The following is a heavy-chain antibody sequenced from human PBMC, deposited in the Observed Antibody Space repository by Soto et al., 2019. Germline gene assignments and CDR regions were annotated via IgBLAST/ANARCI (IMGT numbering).Heavy chain of an antibody. CDR3: ARATATKDYYYYYYMDV. CDR2: INPNSGGT. CDR1: GYTFTGYY. J-gene: IGHJ6*03. Sequence: ASVKVSCKASGYTFTGYYMHWVRQAPGQGLEWMGWINPNSGGTNYAQKFQGWVTMTRDTSISTAYMELSRLRSDDTAVYYCARATATKDYYYYYYMDVWGKGTTVTVSS. V-gene: IGHV1-2*04. D-gene: IGHD5-12*01.